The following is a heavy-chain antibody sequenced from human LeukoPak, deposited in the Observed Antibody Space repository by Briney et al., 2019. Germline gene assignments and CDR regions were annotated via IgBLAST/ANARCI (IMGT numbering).Heavy chain of an antibody. CDR3: ARDSESNAFDT. Sequence: ASVKVSCKASGYTFTGYYMHWVRQAPGQGLEWMGWINPNSGGTNYAQKFQGRVTMTRDTSISTAYMELSSLRSEDTAVYYCARDSESNAFDTWGQGTMVTVSS. J-gene: IGHJ3*02. CDR1: GYTFTGYY. CDR2: INPNSGGT. V-gene: IGHV1-2*02. D-gene: IGHD3-10*01.